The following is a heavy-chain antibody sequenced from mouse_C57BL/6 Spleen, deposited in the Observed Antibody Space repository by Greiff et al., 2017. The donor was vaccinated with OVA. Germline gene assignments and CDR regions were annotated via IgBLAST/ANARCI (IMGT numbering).Heavy chain of an antibody. CDR2: ISSGGSYT. CDR3: ARQDDGSRREGYCDY. Sequence: EVKVVESGGDLVKPGGSLHLSCAASGFTFSSYGLSWVRQTPDKRLEWVATISSGGSYTSYPDSVKGRFTISRDNAKNTLYLQRSSLKAEDTAMYYCARQDDGSRREGYCDYWGQGTTLTVSS. D-gene: IGHD1-1*01. CDR1: GFTFSSYG. J-gene: IGHJ2*01. V-gene: IGHV5-6*01.